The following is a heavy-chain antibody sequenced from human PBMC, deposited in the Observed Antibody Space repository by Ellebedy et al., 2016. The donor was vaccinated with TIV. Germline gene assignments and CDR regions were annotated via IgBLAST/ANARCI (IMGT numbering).Heavy chain of an antibody. D-gene: IGHD3-16*01. Sequence: MPSETLSLTCSVSGGSISGYYWGWIRQPPGKGLDWIGYVQFTGSTNYNPSLKSRVTMSVDMSKNQFSLNLNSVTAADTAVYYCVRDPGPFGNWFDPWGQGTLVTVSS. V-gene: IGHV4-59*01. CDR3: VRDPGPFGNWFDP. CDR1: GGSISGYY. CDR2: VQFTGST. J-gene: IGHJ5*02.